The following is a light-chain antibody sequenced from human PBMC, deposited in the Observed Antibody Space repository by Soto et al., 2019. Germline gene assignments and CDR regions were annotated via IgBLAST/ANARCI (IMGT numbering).Light chain of an antibody. J-gene: IGKJ5*01. Sequence: EIVLTQSPGTLSLSPGERATLSCRASQSVSSTYLAWYQQKPGQAPRPLIYGASSRATDVPDRFSGSGSGTDFTLTISRLEPEDFAVYYCQQYGSSPPITFGQGTRLEI. V-gene: IGKV3-20*01. CDR3: QQYGSSPPIT. CDR2: GAS. CDR1: QSVSSTY.